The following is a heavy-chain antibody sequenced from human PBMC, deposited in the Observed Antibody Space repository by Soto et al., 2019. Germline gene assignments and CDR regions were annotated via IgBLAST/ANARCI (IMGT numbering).Heavy chain of an antibody. J-gene: IGHJ6*02. Sequence: PGGSLRLSCAASGFIFSSYDVHWVRQAPGKGLEWVSVITTTGDTYYAASVKGRFTISRENAENSLYLQMNSLRAEDAAVYYCARGDPLNYGSYPYWLCYGMDVWGRGTTVTVSS. CDR1: GFIFSSYD. CDR3: ARGDPLNYGSYPYWLCYGMDV. D-gene: IGHD5-12*01. V-gene: IGHV3-13*01. CDR2: ITTTGDT.